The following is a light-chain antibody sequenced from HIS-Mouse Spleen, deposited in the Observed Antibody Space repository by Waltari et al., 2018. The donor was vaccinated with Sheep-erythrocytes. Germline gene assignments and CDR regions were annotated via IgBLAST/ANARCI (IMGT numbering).Light chain of an antibody. CDR2: EVS. CDR1: SSDVCGYKY. CDR3: SSYAGSNNWV. J-gene: IGLJ3*02. V-gene: IGLV2-8*01. Sequence: QSALTQPPSASGSPGQAVTISCPGTSSDVCGYKYFSWYQQHPGQAPKRMIYEVSKRPSGVPDRFSGSKSGNTASLTVSGLQAEDEADYYCSSYAGSNNWVFGGGTKLTVL.